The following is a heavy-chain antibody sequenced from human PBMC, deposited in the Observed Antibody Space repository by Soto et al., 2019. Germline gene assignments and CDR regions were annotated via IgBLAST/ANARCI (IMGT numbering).Heavy chain of an antibody. CDR3: ARGSL. Sequence: QVQLQQWGAGLLKPSETLSLTCAVYGGSFSDYYWSWIRQPPGKGLEWIGEINHSGSTNYNPSLKSRVTISVDTSQTQFSLKLTSVAAADTAVYYCARGSLWGQGTMVTVSS. CDR2: INHSGST. V-gene: IGHV4-34*01. J-gene: IGHJ3*01. CDR1: GGSFSDYY.